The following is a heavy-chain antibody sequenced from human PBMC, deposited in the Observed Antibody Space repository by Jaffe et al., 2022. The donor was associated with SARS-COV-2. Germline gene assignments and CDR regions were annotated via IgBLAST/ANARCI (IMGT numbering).Heavy chain of an antibody. D-gene: IGHD1-26*01. J-gene: IGHJ4*02. CDR3: VKGGGAPLFDY. CDR2: ISGDGGST. CDR1: GFTFDDYA. Sequence: EVQLVESGGGVVQPGGSLRLSCAASGFTFDDYAMHWVRQAPGKGLEWVSLISGDGGSTYYADSVKGRFTISRDNSKNSLYLQMNSLRTEDTALYYCVKGGGAPLFDYWGQGTLVTVSS. V-gene: IGHV3-43*02.